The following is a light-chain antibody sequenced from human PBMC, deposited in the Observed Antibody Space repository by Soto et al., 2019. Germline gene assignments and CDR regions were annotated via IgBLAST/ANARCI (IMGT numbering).Light chain of an antibody. CDR1: QSISSY. Sequence: DLQMTQSPSTLSASVGDRVTITCRASQSISSYLNWYQQKPGKAPKLLIYAASSLQSGVPSRFSGSGSGTDFTLTISSLQSEDFATYYCRQYYSFPLTFGQGTKVDIK. V-gene: IGKV1-39*01. CDR3: RQYYSFPLT. CDR2: AAS. J-gene: IGKJ1*01.